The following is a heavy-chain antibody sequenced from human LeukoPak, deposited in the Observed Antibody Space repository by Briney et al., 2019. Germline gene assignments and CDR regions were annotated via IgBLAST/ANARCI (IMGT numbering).Heavy chain of an antibody. CDR1: GFTFDDYA. V-gene: IGHV3-9*03. D-gene: IGHD1-7*01. CDR3: AKDITRTGTTIVFDY. Sequence: GRSLRLSCAASGFTFDDYAMHWVRPAPGKGLEWVSGISWNSGSIGYADSVKGRFTISRDNAKNSLYLQMNSLRAEDMALYYCAKDITRTGTTIVFDYWGQGTLVTVSS. CDR2: ISWNSGSI. J-gene: IGHJ4*02.